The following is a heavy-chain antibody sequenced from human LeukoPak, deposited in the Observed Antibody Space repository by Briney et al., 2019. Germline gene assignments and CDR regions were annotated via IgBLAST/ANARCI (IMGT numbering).Heavy chain of an antibody. J-gene: IGHJ4*02. CDR1: GFTFGDHA. CDR3: TRAYDSSGYFGDY. D-gene: IGHD3-22*01. Sequence: GGSLRLSCTASGFTFGDHAMSWVRQAPGKGLEWVGFIRSKAYGGTTEYAASVKGRLTISRDDSKSIAYLQMNSLKTEDTAVYFCTRAYDSSGYFGDYWGQGTLVTVSS. CDR2: IRSKAYGGTT. V-gene: IGHV3-49*04.